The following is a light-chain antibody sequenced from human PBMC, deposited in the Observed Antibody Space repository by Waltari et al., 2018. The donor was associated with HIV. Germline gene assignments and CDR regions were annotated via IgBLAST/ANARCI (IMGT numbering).Light chain of an antibody. CDR3: QQYNDWPPPAT. CDR2: DAS. Sequence: LMTQSPATLAVSPGHAATLSWRAIHVWSDKSAWDQHKPGQAPRLLMYDASTRATGIAARVSGSGTGTEFTLTISIRQLEDDEVYDYQQYNDWPPPATFGQGTKLDIK. V-gene: IGKV3-15*01. J-gene: IGKJ1*01. CDR1: HVWSDK.